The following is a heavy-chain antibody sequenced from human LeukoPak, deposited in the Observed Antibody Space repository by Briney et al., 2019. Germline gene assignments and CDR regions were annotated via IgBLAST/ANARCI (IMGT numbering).Heavy chain of an antibody. D-gene: IGHD3-10*01. V-gene: IGHV1-69*06. CDR3: SAVRGVTYKYYYYGMDV. CDR2: IIPIFGTA. J-gene: IGHJ6*02. Sequence: SVKVSCKASGGTFSSYAISWVRQAPGQGLEWMGGIIPIFGTANYAQKFQGRVTITADKSTSTAYMELSSLRSEDTAVYYCSAVRGVTYKYYYYGMDVWGQGTTVTVSS. CDR1: GGTFSSYA.